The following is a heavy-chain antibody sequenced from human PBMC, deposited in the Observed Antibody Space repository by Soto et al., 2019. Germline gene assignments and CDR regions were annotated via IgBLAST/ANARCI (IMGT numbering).Heavy chain of an antibody. CDR3: ARLYSTSSVNRWLDP. CDR1: GFTFSTYS. D-gene: IGHD6-6*01. CDR2: ISASGDAI. V-gene: IGHV3-48*02. J-gene: IGHJ5*02. Sequence: EVQLVESGGGLVQPGGSMRLSCAASGFTFSTYSMNWVRQAPGKGLEWISFISASGDAIYYADSVRGRFTISRDNAESSLYLQVNSLRDEDTAVYYCARLYSTSSVNRWLDPWGQGTLVTVSS.